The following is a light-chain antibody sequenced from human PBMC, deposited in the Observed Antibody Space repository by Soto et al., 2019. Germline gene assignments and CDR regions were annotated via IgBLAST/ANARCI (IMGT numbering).Light chain of an antibody. CDR3: LQDYNFPWT. V-gene: IGKV1-6*01. CDR1: QGIRSD. J-gene: IGKJ1*01. CDR2: AAS. Sequence: AIQMTQSPSSLSASVGDRVTITCRASQGIRSDLGWYQQKPGKAPKFLIYAASSLQSGVPSRFSGRGSGTDFTLTISSLQPEDFATYYCLQDYNFPWTFGQGTKVDIK.